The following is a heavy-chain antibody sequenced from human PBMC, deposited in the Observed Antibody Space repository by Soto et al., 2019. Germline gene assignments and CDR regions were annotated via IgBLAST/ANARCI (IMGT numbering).Heavy chain of an antibody. Sequence: QVQLQESGPGLVKPSQTLSLTCTVSGGSISSGDYYWYWIRQHPGKGLEWIGYIYHRGPTKYNPSLKNRVTISVDTSKNQISLKLSSLSAADTAVYYCATAESVGHAVVSDFWGQGTLVTVSS. V-gene: IGHV4-31*03. CDR3: ATAESVGHAVVSDF. CDR1: GGSISSGDYY. CDR2: IYHRGPT. J-gene: IGHJ4*02. D-gene: IGHD2-21*01.